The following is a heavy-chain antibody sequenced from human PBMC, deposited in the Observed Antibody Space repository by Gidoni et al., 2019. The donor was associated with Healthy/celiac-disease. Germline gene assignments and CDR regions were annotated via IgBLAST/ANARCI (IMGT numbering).Heavy chain of an antibody. CDR2: IYYSGST. CDR3: ARSRRDGYNYRNYFDY. D-gene: IGHD5-12*01. V-gene: IGHV4-39*01. Sequence: LPLQESGAGLVKPSETLCLTGTVSGGSISSGGYYWGWIRQPPGKGREWIGNIYYSGSTDYTPSLKRRVPISVDTSKNQFSLKLSSVTAADTAVYYCARSRRDGYNYRNYFDYWGQGTLVTVSS. CDR1: GGSISSGGYY. J-gene: IGHJ4*02.